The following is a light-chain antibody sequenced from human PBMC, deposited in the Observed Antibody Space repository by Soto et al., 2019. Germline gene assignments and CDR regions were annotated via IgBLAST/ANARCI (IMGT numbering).Light chain of an antibody. CDR1: QSVSSSY. V-gene: IGKV3D-7*01. Sequence: ERVMTQSPATLSVSPGERATLSCRASQSVSSSYLAWYQQKPGQAPRLRIYGASSRATGIPDRFSGSGSGTDFTLTISSLQPEDFATYYCQQANSFPPTFGQGTRLET. J-gene: IGKJ5*01. CDR3: QQANSFPPT. CDR2: GAS.